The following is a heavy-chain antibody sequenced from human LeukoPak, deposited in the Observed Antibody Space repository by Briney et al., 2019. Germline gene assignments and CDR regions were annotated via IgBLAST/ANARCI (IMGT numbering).Heavy chain of an antibody. J-gene: IGHJ4*02. CDR1: GGSIISYY. CDR2: IYYSGST. V-gene: IGHV4-59*08. D-gene: IGHD6-13*01. CDR3: ARGSQVGRAAAAFGY. Sequence: SETLSPTCTVSGGSIISYYWSWIRQPPGKGLEWIGYIYYSGSTNYNPSLKSRVTILVDTSNNQFSLRLTSVTAADTAVYYCARGSQVGRAAAAFGYWGQGALVTVSS.